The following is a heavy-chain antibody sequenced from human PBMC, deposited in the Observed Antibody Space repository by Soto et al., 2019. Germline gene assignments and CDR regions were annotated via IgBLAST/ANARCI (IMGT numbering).Heavy chain of an antibody. J-gene: IGHJ6*02. V-gene: IGHV3-23*01. CDR3: AAPRDEYGSGISWFTYGMDV. D-gene: IGHD3-10*01. CDR2: LNGAGGST. Sequence: GGSLRLSCLASGFTFSDYAMTWVRHVPGRGLEWVSSLNGAGGSTYYADSVRGRFTISRDNSQNTLFLQMNRLTVDDTAIYYCAAPRDEYGSGISWFTYGMDVWGQGNTVTVSS. CDR1: GFTFSDYA.